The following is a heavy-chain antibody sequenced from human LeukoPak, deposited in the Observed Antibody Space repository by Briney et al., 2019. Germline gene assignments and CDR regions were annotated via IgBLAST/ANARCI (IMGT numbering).Heavy chain of an antibody. CDR3: VRISGTYRFDY. V-gene: IGHV3-23*01. J-gene: IGHJ4*02. CDR2: ISGSGTGT. Sequence: GGSLRLSCAASGFTFSTSSMGWVRQPPGKGLQWVSAISGSGTGTYYADSVKGRFTISRDNSKNTLYLQMDTLRAEDTAVFYCVRISGTYRFDYWGQGTPVTVSS. D-gene: IGHD1-26*01. CDR1: GFTFSTSS.